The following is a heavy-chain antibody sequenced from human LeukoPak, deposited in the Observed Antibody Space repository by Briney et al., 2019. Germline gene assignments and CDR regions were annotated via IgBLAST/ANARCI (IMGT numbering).Heavy chain of an antibody. D-gene: IGHD3-16*01. CDR3: AKGIYDYVWGSAPDY. V-gene: IGHV3-23*01. CDR2: ISGSGSGI. Sequence: GGSLRLSCAASGITFNTYAIAWVRQAPGKGLEWVSSISGSGSGIFYADSVKGRFTISRDNSDNTLYLQLSRLRAEDTALYYCAKGIYDYVWGSAPDYWGRGNLVTVSS. J-gene: IGHJ4*02. CDR1: GITFNTYA.